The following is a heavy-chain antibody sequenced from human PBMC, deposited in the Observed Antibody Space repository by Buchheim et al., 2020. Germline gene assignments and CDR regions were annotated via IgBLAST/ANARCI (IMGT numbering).Heavy chain of an antibody. CDR3: AMSTDYYSD. CDR2: INGDGRNT. J-gene: IGHJ4*02. CDR1: GFTFGICW. Sequence: EVQLVESGGGLVQPGGSLRLSCAASGFTFGICWMHWVRQTPGKGLVWVSRINGDGRNTDYADSVKGRFTISRDNAENTLYLQMNSLRAEDTAVYYCAMSTDYYSDWGQGT. D-gene: IGHD2-21*02. V-gene: IGHV3-74*01.